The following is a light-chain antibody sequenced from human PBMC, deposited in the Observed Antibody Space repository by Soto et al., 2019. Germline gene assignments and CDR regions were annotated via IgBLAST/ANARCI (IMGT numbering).Light chain of an antibody. CDR3: CSYAGSSTSVV. V-gene: IGLV2-23*01. Sequence: QSALTQPASVSGSPGQSITISCTGTSSDVGSYNLVSWYQQHPGKAPKIMIYEGSKRPSGVSNRFSGSKSGNTATLTISGLQAEDEAEYYCCSYAGSSTSVVFGGGTKLTVL. CDR1: SSDVGSYNL. CDR2: EGS. J-gene: IGLJ2*01.